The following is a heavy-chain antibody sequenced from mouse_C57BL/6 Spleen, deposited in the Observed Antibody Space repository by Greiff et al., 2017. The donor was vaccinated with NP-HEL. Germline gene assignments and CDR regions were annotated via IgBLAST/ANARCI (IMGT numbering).Heavy chain of an antibody. CDR3: ARDYYYGSSYYAMDY. CDR2: IYPGDGDT. CDR1: GYAFSSSW. Sequence: QVQLKQSGPELVKPGASVKISCKASGYAFSSSWMNWVKQRPGKGLEWIGRIYPGDGDTNYNGKFKGKATLTADKSSSTAYMQLSSLTSEDSAVYFCARDYYYGSSYYAMDYWGQGTSVTVSS. V-gene: IGHV1-82*01. J-gene: IGHJ4*01. D-gene: IGHD1-1*01.